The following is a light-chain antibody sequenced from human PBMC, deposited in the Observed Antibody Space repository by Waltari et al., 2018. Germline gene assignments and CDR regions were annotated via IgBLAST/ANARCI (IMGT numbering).Light chain of an antibody. CDR3: QQYNSYSPLT. CDR1: QRISSW. Sequence: DIQMTQSPSTLSASVGDRVTITCRASQRISSWLAWYQQKPGKAPKLLIYDASSLESGVPSWFSGSGSGTEFTLTISSLQPDDFATYYCQQYNSYSPLTFGGGTKVEIK. CDR2: DAS. V-gene: IGKV1-5*01. J-gene: IGKJ4*01.